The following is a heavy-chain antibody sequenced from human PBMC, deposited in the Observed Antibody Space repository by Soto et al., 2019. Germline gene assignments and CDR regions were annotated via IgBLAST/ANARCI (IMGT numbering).Heavy chain of an antibody. V-gene: IGHV4-34*01. J-gene: IGHJ4*02. D-gene: IGHD6-6*01. CDR2: INHSGST. Sequence: PSETLSLTCAVYGGSFSGYYWSWIRQPPGKGLEWIGEINHSGSTNYNPSLKSRVTISVDTSKNQFSLKLSSVTAADTAVYYCARGKRRIAAQYYFDYWGQGTLVTVSS. CDR3: ARGKRRIAAQYYFDY. CDR1: GGSFSGYY.